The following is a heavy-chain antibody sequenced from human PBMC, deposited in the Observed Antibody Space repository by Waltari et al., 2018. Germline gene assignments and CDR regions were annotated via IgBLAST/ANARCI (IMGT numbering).Heavy chain of an antibody. CDR2: ISPYNDNT. J-gene: IGHJ5*02. V-gene: IGHV1-18*01. CDR1: GSSFTHFG. D-gene: IGHD2-8*02. CDR3: ARVRDIVLVVGSTQKRNEFDA. Sequence: QVQLVQSGPEVKRPGASVKVSCTAAGSSFTHFGISWVRKDPGQGLEWMGWISPYNDNTNYAQSLQGRVTMTTDTYTNTAYLELRSLNSDDTAVYFCARVRDIVLVVGSTQKRNEFDAWGQGTLVTVSS.